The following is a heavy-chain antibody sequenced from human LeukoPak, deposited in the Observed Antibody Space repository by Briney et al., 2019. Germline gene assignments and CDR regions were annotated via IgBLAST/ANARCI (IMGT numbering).Heavy chain of an antibody. CDR3: ARDLERITIFGVVVGL. J-gene: IGHJ4*02. Sequence: GGSLRLSCAAAGFTFSSYSMNWVRQAPGKGLEWVPSISSSSSYIYYADSVKGRFTISRDNAKNSLYLQMNSLRTEDTAVYYCARDLERITIFGVVVGLWGQGTLVTVSS. CDR2: ISSSSSYI. D-gene: IGHD3-3*01. CDR1: GFTFSSYS. V-gene: IGHV3-21*01.